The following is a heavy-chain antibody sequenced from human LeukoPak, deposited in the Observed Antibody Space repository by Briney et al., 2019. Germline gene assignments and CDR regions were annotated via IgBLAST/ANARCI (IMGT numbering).Heavy chain of an antibody. V-gene: IGHV1-2*02. J-gene: IGHJ4*02. CDR2: INPYSGGT. D-gene: IGHD1-1*01. CDR3: AKGNWRYFDY. Sequence: ASVMVSCKASGYTFTAYSMHWVRQAPGQGLEWMGWINPYSGGTNYAQKFQGRVTMTRDTSISTAYMELSSLRSDDTAVYYCAKGNWRYFDYWGQGTLVTVSS. CDR1: GYTFTAYS.